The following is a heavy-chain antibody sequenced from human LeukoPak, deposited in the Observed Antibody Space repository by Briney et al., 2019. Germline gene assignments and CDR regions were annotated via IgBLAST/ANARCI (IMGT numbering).Heavy chain of an antibody. CDR2: IYYSGST. V-gene: IGHV4-59*01. CDR3: ARAPYNWNDVTICYMDV. CDR1: GGSISSYY. Sequence: SETLSLTCTVSGGSISSYYWSWIRQPPGKGLEWIGYIYYSGSTNYNPSLKSRVTISVDTSKNQFPLKLSSVTAADTAVYYCARAPYNWNDVTICYMDVWGKGTTVTVSS. J-gene: IGHJ6*03. D-gene: IGHD1-20*01.